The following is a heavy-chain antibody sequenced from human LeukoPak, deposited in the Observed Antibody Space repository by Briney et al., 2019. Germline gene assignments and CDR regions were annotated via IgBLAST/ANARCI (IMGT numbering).Heavy chain of an antibody. J-gene: IGHJ4*02. V-gene: IGHV3-9*01. D-gene: IGHD6-19*01. CDR2: ITWNSGTI. CDR3: ARGSASGWYTDY. Sequence: GRSLRLSCAASGFIFDDYAMHWVRQDPGKGLEWVSGITWNSGTIGYADSVKGRFTISRDNAKNSLHLQMNSLRPDDTALYYCARGSASGWYTDYWGQGALIIVSS. CDR1: GFIFDDYA.